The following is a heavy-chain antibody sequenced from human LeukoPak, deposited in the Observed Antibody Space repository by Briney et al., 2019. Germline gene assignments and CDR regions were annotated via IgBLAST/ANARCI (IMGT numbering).Heavy chain of an antibody. CDR3: AYGSGSYFPYYFDY. J-gene: IGHJ4*02. CDR1: GFTFSSYG. V-gene: IGHV3-30*03. Sequence: GGSLRLSCAASGFTFSSYGMHWVRQAPGKGLEWVAVISYDGSNKYYADSVKGRFTISRDNSKNTLYLQMNSLRAEDTAVYYCAYGSGSYFPYYFDYWGQGTLVTVPS. D-gene: IGHD3-10*01. CDR2: ISYDGSNK.